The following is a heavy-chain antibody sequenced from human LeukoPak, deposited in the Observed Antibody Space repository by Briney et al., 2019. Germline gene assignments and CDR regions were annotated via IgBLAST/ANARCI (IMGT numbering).Heavy chain of an antibody. CDR2: INPNSGGT. CDR3: AREIVGTTPGY. CDR1: GYTLRDYY. Sequence: ASVKVSCKASGYTLRDYYIYWVRQAPGQGLEWMGWINPNSGGTDYAQKFQGRVTMTRDTSISTAYMELRRLRSDDTAVYYCAREIVGTTPGYWGQGTLVTVSS. D-gene: IGHD1-26*01. V-gene: IGHV1-2*02. J-gene: IGHJ4*02.